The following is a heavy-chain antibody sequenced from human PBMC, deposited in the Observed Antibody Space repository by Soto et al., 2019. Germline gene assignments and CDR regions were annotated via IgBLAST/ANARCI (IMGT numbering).Heavy chain of an antibody. Sequence: PSEPLSLTFTVSSGSISVTNVFWGWVRQPPGKGLEWIGNVDYSGTAYFSPSLATRVTFHVDTSKNQFSLTLYSVTAADTAVYYCARITGRHLDYWGQGILVTVSS. J-gene: IGHJ4*02. V-gene: IGHV4-39*01. CDR3: ARITGRHLDY. CDR2: VDYSGTA. D-gene: IGHD1-20*01. CDR1: SGSISVTNVF.